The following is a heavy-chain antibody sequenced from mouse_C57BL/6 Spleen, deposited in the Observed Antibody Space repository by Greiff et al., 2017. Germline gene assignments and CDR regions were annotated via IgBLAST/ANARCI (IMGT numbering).Heavy chain of an antibody. CDR3: AREDEGAYLDY. J-gene: IGHJ2*01. Sequence: DVHLVESEGGLVQPGSSMKLSCTASGFTFSDYYMAWVRQVPEKGLEWVANINYDGGSTYYLDSLKSRFIISRDNAKNILYLQMSSLKSEDTATYYCAREDEGAYLDYWGQGTTLTVSS. CDR2: INYDGGST. V-gene: IGHV5-16*01. CDR1: GFTFSDYY.